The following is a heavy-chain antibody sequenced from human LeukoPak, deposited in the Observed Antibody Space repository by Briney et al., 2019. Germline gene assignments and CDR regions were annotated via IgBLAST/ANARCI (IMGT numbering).Heavy chain of an antibody. CDR3: ARRETSAHYSNYFDY. V-gene: IGHV3-21*01. Sequence: VKGRFTISRANAKNSLYLQMDSLRAEDTAVYYCARRETSAHYSNYFDYWGQGTLVTVSS. D-gene: IGHD3-22*01. J-gene: IGHJ4*02.